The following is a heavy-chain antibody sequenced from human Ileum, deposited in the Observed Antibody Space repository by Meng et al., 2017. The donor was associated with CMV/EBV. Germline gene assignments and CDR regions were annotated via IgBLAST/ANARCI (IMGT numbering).Heavy chain of an antibody. CDR2: VNYVGST. CDR3: ARDPGPTVGTGRANCFDI. D-gene: IGHD3/OR15-3a*01. J-gene: IGHJ3*02. CDR1: GASMNSYW. Sequence: SETLSLTCTVSGASMNSYWWAWIRQPPGKGPEWIGYVNYVGSTRYNPSLNSRVTMSIDTSNNHFSLRLTSVTTSDTAVYYCARDPGPTVGTGRANCFDIWGQGTMVTVSS. V-gene: IGHV4-59*01.